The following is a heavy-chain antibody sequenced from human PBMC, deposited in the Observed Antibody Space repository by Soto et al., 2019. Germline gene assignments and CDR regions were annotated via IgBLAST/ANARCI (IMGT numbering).Heavy chain of an antibody. Sequence: SETLSLTCAVSGYSISSGYYWGCIRQPPGKGLEWIGSIYHSGSTYYNPSLKSRVTISVDTSKNQFSLKLSSVTAADTAVYYCAREMGSGYYDFWSGYYRWFDYWGQGTLVTVSS. V-gene: IGHV4-38-2*02. CDR3: AREMGSGYYDFWSGYYRWFDY. D-gene: IGHD3-3*01. CDR1: GYSISSGYY. J-gene: IGHJ4*02. CDR2: IYHSGST.